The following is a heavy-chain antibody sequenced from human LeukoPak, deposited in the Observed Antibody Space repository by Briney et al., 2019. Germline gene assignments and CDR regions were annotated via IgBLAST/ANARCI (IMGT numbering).Heavy chain of an antibody. CDR2: ISGSGGST. V-gene: IGHV3-23*01. Sequence: GGSLRLSCAASGFTFSSYAMSWVRQAPGKGLEWVSAISGSGGSTYYADSVKGRFTISRDNSKNTLYLQMYSLSAEDTAVYYCAKGQGGYENHNWFDPWGQGTLVTVSS. J-gene: IGHJ5*02. D-gene: IGHD5-12*01. CDR3: AKGQGGYENHNWFDP. CDR1: GFTFSSYA.